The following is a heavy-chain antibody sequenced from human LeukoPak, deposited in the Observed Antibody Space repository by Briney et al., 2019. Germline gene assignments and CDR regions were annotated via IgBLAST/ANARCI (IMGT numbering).Heavy chain of an antibody. Sequence: ASVTVSCKASGYIFTGYYIHWVRQAPGQGLEWMGWINPNSGGTNYAQKFQGRVTMTRDTSISTAYMELSRLRSDDTAVYYCARNEYSSSSDYWGQGTLVTVSS. D-gene: IGHD6-6*01. CDR2: INPNSGGT. CDR3: ARNEYSSSSDY. J-gene: IGHJ4*02. V-gene: IGHV1-2*02. CDR1: GYIFTGYY.